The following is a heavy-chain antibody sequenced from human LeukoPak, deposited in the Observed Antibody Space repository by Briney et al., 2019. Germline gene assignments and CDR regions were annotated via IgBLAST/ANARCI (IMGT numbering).Heavy chain of an antibody. V-gene: IGHV4-4*07. CDR2: MYTSGST. D-gene: IGHD3-10*01. Sequence: SETLSPTCTVSDGSISSYYWSWIRQPAGKGLEWMGRMYTSGSTNYNPSLKSRVTMSVDTSKNQFSLKLSSVTAADTAVYYCARDRAYSDYKGTTYYFDYWGQGTLVTVSS. J-gene: IGHJ4*02. CDR3: ARDRAYSDYKGTTYYFDY. CDR1: DGSISSYY.